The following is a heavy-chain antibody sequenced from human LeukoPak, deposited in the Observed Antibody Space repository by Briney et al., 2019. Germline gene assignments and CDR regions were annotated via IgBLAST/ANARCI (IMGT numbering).Heavy chain of an antibody. D-gene: IGHD2-21*02. CDR3: AKDRLLNCRGDCYIFDY. Sequence: GGSLRLSCVASGFTLRSYVMNWVRQTPGKGLEWVSSISGSGDSTFYADSVKGRFSTSRDNSKNTLYLQVNGLRTEDTAVYYCAKDRLLNCRGDCYIFDYWGQGTVVTVSS. CDR2: ISGSGDST. CDR1: GFTLRSYV. V-gene: IGHV3-23*01. J-gene: IGHJ4*02.